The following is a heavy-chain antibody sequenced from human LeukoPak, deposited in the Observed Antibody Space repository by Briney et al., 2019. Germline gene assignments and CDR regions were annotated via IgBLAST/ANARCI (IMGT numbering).Heavy chain of an antibody. J-gene: IGHJ4*02. V-gene: IGHV3-21*01. Sequence: GALRLSCAASGFTFSSYSMNWVRQAPGKGLEWVSSISSSSSYIYYADSVKGRFTISRDNAKNSLYLQMNSLRAEDTAVYYCARPTILTGYSSLLYWGQGTLVTVSS. CDR1: GFTFSSYS. CDR2: ISSSSSYI. CDR3: ARPTILTGYSSLLY. D-gene: IGHD3-9*01.